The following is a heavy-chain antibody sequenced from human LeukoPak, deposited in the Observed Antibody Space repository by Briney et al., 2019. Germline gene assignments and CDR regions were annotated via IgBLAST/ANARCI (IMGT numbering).Heavy chain of an antibody. V-gene: IGHV1-69*13. J-gene: IGHJ4*02. D-gene: IGHD6-19*01. CDR3: AIRTFSGPDY. CDR2: IIPIFGTA. Sequence: ASVKVSCKASGGTFSSYAISWVRQAPGQGLEWMGGIIPIFGTANYAQKFQGRVTITAVESTSTAYMELSSLRSEDTAVYYCAIRTFSGPDYWGQGTLVTVSS. CDR1: GGTFSSYA.